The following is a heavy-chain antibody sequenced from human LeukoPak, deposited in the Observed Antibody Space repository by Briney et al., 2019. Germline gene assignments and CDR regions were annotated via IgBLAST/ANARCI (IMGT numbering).Heavy chain of an antibody. J-gene: IGHJ4*02. V-gene: IGHV3-74*01. Sequence: GGSLRLSCAASGFTVSSYWIHWVRQAPGKGLVWVSLIRRDGTTSFAASVQGRFTISRDNARNTLYLQMNSLAAEDTAVYYCARDAGQATPFDYWGPGTLVTVSS. CDR1: GFTVSSYW. CDR2: IRRDGTT. CDR3: ARDAGQATPFDY. D-gene: IGHD2-15*01.